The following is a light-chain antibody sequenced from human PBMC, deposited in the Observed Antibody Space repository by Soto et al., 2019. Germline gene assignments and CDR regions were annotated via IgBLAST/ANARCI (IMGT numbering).Light chain of an antibody. CDR1: QSITTY. Sequence: DIQMTQSPSSLSAFVGDRVTITCRASQSITTYLNWYQQKPGKAPNLLIYEASNLQNGVPSRFSGSGSGTDFTLTISSLQPEEFATYYCQESNTIPLTFGGGTKVEIK. CDR2: EAS. J-gene: IGKJ4*01. V-gene: IGKV1-39*01. CDR3: QESNTIPLT.